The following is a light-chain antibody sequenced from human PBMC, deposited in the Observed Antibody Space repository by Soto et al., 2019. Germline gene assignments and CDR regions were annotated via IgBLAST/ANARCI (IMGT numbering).Light chain of an antibody. CDR3: QQYGSSPGT. CDR2: DAS. Sequence: DIVLTLSPAPVPLPPGDRATLCVRTSQSSSRSIAWYQHKPGQAPRLLIFDASQRATGIPARFSGSGSGTDFTLTISRLEPEDFAVYYCQQYGSSPGTFGQGTKVDNK. V-gene: IGKV3-20*01. J-gene: IGKJ1*01. CDR1: QSSSRS.